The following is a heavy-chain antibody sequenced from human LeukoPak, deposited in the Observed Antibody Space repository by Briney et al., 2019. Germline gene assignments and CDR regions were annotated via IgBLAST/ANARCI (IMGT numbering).Heavy chain of an antibody. V-gene: IGHV4-4*02. J-gene: IGHJ4*02. CDR2: INHSGST. D-gene: IGHD3-10*01. CDR3: ARAAKGLRITMVRGVIKYFDY. CDR1: GGSISSSNW. Sequence: PSGTLSLTCAVSGGSISSSNWWSWVRQPPGKGLEWIGEINHSGSTNYNPSLKSRVTISVDTSKNQFSLKLSSVTAADTAVYYCARAAKGLRITMVRGVIKYFDYWGQGTLVTVSS.